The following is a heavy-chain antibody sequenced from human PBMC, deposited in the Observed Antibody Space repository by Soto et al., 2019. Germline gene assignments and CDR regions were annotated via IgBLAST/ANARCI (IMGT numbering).Heavy chain of an antibody. V-gene: IGHV3-23*01. CDR2: ISGSGGHT. D-gene: IGHD2-2*01. CDR1: GFTLSNYA. Sequence: EVQLLEPGGGLVQPGGYLRLACAVSGFTLSNYAVSWVRQAPGKGLDWVSEISGSGGHTYYADSTKGRFTISRDGSNYRVYLQMNSLRADDTSIYYCAKGGMLVPAAVSYCESWVQGPLVTVSS. J-gene: IGHJ4*02. CDR3: AKGGMLVPAAVSYCES.